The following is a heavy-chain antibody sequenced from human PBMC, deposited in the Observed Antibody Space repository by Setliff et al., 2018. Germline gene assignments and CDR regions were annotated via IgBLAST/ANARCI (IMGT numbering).Heavy chain of an antibody. CDR2: ISANNGHT. J-gene: IGHJ6*03. CDR3: ARDPSLTGILNYYYYYYMDV. CDR1: GYTFTSYG. V-gene: IGHV1-18*01. D-gene: IGHD7-27*01. Sequence: ASVKVSCKASGYTFTSYGFTWVRQAPGQGLEWMGWISANNGHTKYVQKLQGRVTMTTDTSTSTAYMELRSLRSDDTAVYYCARDPSLTGILNYYYYYYMDVWGKGTTVTVSS.